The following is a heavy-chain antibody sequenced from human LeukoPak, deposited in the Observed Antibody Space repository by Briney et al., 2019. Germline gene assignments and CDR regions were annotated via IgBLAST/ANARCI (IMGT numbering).Heavy chain of an antibody. CDR1: GGSISSYY. CDR3: ARVAGSGSYMYYFDY. Sequence: PSETLSLTCTVSGGSISSYYWSWIRQTAGKGLEWIGRLSTSGTTNYNPSLKSRVTMSVDTSKNQFSLNLTSVTAADTAVYYCARVAGSGSYMYYFDYWGQGTLVTVSS. CDR2: LSTSGTT. D-gene: IGHD1-26*01. J-gene: IGHJ4*02. V-gene: IGHV4-4*07.